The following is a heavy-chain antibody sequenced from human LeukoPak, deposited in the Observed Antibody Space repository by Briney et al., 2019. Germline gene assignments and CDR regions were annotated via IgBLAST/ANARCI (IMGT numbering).Heavy chain of an antibody. CDR1: GGTFSSYA. V-gene: IGHV1-69*04. CDR3: ARDSSSGWPY. CDR2: IIPILGIA. Sequence: ASVKVSCKASGGTFSSYAISWVRQAPGQGLEWMGRIIPILGIANYAQKFQGRVTITADKSTSTAYMELRSLRSDDTAVYYCARDSSSGWPYWGQGTLVTVSS. D-gene: IGHD6-19*01. J-gene: IGHJ4*02.